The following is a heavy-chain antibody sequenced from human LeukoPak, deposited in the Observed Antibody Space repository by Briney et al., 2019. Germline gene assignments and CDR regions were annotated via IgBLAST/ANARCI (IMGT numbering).Heavy chain of an antibody. CDR1: GDSLSNNNAA. CDR3: ARDRHFPYYFDY. J-gene: IGHJ4*02. CDR2: TYFRSKWYT. V-gene: IGHV6-1*01. Sequence: SPALSLTFAISGDSLSNNNAAGNWLRHSPARALQWLGSTYFRSKWYTGLAVSLKSQITIHPDASKNQFSLQLNSAAPEDTAVYYCARDRHFPYYFDYWGQGTLVTVSS. D-gene: IGHD2/OR15-2a*01.